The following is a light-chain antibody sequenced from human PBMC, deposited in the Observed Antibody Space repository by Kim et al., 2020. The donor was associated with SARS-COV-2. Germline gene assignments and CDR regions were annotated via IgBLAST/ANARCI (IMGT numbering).Light chain of an antibody. V-gene: IGLV7-46*01. CDR2: DTG. CDR1: TGAVTSGHF. J-gene: IGLJ2*01. CDR3: LLSYSDSRV. Sequence: PGRTAPPPWGSNTGAVTSGHFPYWFQQKPGQAPRTLIYDTGNRHSWTPARFSGSLLGGKAALTLSAAQAEDEADYYCLLSYSDSRVFGGGTQLTVL.